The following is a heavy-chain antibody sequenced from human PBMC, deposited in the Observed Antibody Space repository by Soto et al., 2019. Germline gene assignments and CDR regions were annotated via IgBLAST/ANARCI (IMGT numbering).Heavy chain of an antibody. CDR1: GGSISSGDYY. CDR3: ARGSPVVTPDYYYYGMDV. D-gene: IGHD2-21*02. J-gene: IGHJ6*02. CDR2: IYYSGST. Sequence: SETLSLTCTVTGGSISSGDYYWSWIRQPPGKGLEWIGYIYYSGSTYYNPSLKSRVTISVDTSKNQFSLKLSSVTAADTAVYYCARGSPVVTPDYYYYGMDVWGQGTTVTVSS. V-gene: IGHV4-30-4*01.